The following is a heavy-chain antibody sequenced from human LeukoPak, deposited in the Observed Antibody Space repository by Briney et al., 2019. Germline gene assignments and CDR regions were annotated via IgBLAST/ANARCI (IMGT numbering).Heavy chain of an antibody. D-gene: IGHD2-2*01. CDR2: ISYDGSNK. Sequence: GGSLRLSCAASGFTFSSYAMHWVRQAPGKGLEWVAVISYDGSNKYYADSVKGRFTISRDNSKNTLYLQMNSLRAEDTAVYYCAKAGYCSSTSCRGGRYFDYWGQGTLVTVSS. J-gene: IGHJ4*02. CDR1: GFTFSSYA. CDR3: AKAGYCSSTSCRGGRYFDY. V-gene: IGHV3-30*04.